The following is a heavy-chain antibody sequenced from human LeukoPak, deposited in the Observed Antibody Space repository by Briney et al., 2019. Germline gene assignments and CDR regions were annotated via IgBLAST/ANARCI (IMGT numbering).Heavy chain of an antibody. V-gene: IGHV5-51*01. D-gene: IGHD3-22*01. CDR1: GYSFTNYW. CDR3: ARGVPYYYDSSGYYYVAWFDY. CDR2: IYPGDSDT. Sequence: GESLKISCKGSGYSFTNYWITWVRQMPGKGLEWMGIIYPGDSDTRYSPSFQGQVTISADKSISTAHLQWSSLKASDTAMYYCARGVPYYYDSSGYYYVAWFDYWGQGTLVTVSS. J-gene: IGHJ4*02.